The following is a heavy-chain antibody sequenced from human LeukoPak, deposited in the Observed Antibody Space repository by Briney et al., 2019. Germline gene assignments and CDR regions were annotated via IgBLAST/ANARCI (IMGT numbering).Heavy chain of an antibody. V-gene: IGHV4-39*01. CDR1: GGSISSSSYY. Sequence: SETLSLTCTVSGGSISSSSYYWGWIRQPPGKGLEWIGSIYYSGSTYYDPSLKSRVTISVDTSKNQFSLKLSSVTAADTAVYYRARGSSGGVFYWGQGTLVTVSS. CDR2: IYYSGST. J-gene: IGHJ4*02. CDR3: ARGSSGGVFY. D-gene: IGHD2-15*01.